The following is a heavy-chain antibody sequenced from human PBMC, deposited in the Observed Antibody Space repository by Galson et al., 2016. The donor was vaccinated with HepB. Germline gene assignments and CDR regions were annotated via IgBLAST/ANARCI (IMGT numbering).Heavy chain of an antibody. CDR1: GYSFTSYYW. CDR3: ARATEYHLLSSFDY. J-gene: IGHJ4*02. CDR2: IDPSDSET. D-gene: IGHD2-21*01. V-gene: IGHV5-10-1*01. Sequence: QSGAEVKKPGESLRISCKSSGYSFTSYYWISWVRQMPGKGLEWMGRIDPSDSETNYSPSFQGHVTISVDKSINTAYLQWSSLEASDTAMYYCARATEYHLLSSFDYWGQGTLVTVSS.